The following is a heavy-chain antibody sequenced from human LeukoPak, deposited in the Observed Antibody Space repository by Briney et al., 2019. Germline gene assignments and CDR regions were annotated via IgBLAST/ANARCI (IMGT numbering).Heavy chain of an antibody. CDR2: TYTSGST. D-gene: IGHD3-22*01. CDR3: ARTPYYYDSSGYYGSPHFDY. Sequence: PSETLSLTCTVSGGSISSYYWSWIRQPAGKGLEWIGRTYTSGSTNYNPSLKSRVTMSVDTSKNQFSLKLSSVTAADTAVYYCARTPYYYDSSGYYGSPHFDYWGQGTLVTVSS. CDR1: GGSISSYY. V-gene: IGHV4-4*07. J-gene: IGHJ4*02.